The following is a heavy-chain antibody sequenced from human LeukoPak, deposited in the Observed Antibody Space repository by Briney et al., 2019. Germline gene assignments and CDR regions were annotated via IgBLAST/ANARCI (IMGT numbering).Heavy chain of an antibody. J-gene: IGHJ4*02. CDR2: FNPNSGAT. Sequence: GASVKVSCKASGYTFTGYYIHWVRQSPGRGPEWMGWFNPNSGATDSAQKFQGRVTMTGDTSISTAYMELSGLTSDDTAVYYCAREYGSGYYYVYLDYWGQGTLVTVSS. D-gene: IGHD3-10*01. CDR1: GYTFTGYY. CDR3: AREYGSGYYYVYLDY. V-gene: IGHV1-2*02.